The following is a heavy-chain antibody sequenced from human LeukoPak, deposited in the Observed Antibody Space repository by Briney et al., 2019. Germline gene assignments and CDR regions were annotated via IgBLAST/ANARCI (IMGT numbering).Heavy chain of an antibody. D-gene: IGHD2-21*02. J-gene: IGHJ2*01. CDR2: ISSSSSTI. CDR3: ERVSCGGDCNNLFWYFDL. CDR1: GFTFSTYS. Sequence: GGSLRLSCGASGFTFSTYSMNWVRQAPGKGLEWVSYISSSSSTIHYADSVKGRFTISRDNAKNSLYLQMNSLRDEDTAVYYCERVSCGGDCNNLFWYFDLWGSGT. V-gene: IGHV3-48*02.